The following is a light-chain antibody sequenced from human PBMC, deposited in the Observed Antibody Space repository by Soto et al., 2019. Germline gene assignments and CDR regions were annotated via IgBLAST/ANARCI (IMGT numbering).Light chain of an antibody. V-gene: IGKV3D-20*02. CDR1: QRVXSGY. CDR3: QQHSSRPLT. CDR2: DAS. Sequence: LTQSACTFSFAPLESGTLSCRASQRVXSGYLAGYKQKPGQAPRLPXYDASSRASGIPDRLSGSGSGTDFTLTISSLDPEDFVVYYCQQHSSRPLTFGEGTKVDIK. J-gene: IGKJ4*01.